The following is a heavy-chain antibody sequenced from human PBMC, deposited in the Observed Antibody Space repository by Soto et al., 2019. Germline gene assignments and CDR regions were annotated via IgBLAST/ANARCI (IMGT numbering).Heavy chain of an antibody. CDR2: INYSEDT. CDR1: RGALSGYS. D-gene: IGHD3-16*01. Sequence: SETLSLTCAVYRGALSGYSWNWIRQPPGKGLEWIGEINYSEDTNPTYNPSLKSRVTISADRTNNQLFLRLTSVTAADTAIYYCAREHDYVWGSHRNWRGLWGKETPVSTSS. J-gene: IGHJ4*02. V-gene: IGHV4-34*01. CDR3: AREHDYVWGSHRNWRGL.